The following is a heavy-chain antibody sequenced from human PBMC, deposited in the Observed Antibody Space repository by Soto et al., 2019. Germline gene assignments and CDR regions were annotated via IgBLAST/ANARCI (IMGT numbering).Heavy chain of an antibody. Sequence: ASVKVSCKASGYTFTSYDINWVRQATGQGLEWMGWISAYNGDTNYAQKFQDRVSMTIDTSTGTAYMELRSLTSDDTAIYYCAKNGQPPYYYYGLDVWGQGTKVTVSS. J-gene: IGHJ6*02. CDR2: ISAYNGDT. CDR3: AKNGQPPYYYYGLDV. CDR1: GYTFTSYD. D-gene: IGHD2-8*01. V-gene: IGHV1-18*01.